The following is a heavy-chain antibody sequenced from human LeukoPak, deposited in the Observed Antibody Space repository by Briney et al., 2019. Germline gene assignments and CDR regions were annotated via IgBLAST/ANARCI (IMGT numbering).Heavy chain of an antibody. D-gene: IGHD5-18*01. CDR1: GFTFSSYA. V-gene: IGHV3-23*01. CDR3: AKYSRHFDF. CDR2: ISNSGDNT. Sequence: GGSLRLSCAASGFTFSSYAMSWVHQAPGKGLEWVSTISNSGDNTFYADSVKGRFTISRDNSKNTPYLQLNSLRAEDTAVYYCAKYSRHFDFWGQGTLVTVSS. J-gene: IGHJ4*02.